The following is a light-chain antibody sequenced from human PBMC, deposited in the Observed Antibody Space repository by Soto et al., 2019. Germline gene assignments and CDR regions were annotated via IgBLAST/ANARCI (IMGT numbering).Light chain of an antibody. CDR1: QSISSW. J-gene: IGKJ1*01. CDR3: QHFNNYPLT. Sequence: DIPMTQSPSTLSASVGDRVTITCRDSQSISSWLAWYQQKPGKAPKLLIYKASSLESGVPSRFSGSGSGTEFTLTISSLQPDDFATYYCQHFNNYPLTFGQGTRVEIK. V-gene: IGKV1-5*03. CDR2: KAS.